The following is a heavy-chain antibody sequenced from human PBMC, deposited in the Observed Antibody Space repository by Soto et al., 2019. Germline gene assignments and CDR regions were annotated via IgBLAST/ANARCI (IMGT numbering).Heavy chain of an antibody. CDR2: IDPNSGGT. V-gene: IGHV1-2*02. Sequence: ASVKVSCKASGYTFTGYYIHWVRQAPGQGLEWMGWIDPNSGGTHYAPKFQGRVAITRAASINTAYMGLNRLRSDDTAVYYCAKNGPSLGAWFDPWGQGTLVTVSS. J-gene: IGHJ5*02. D-gene: IGHD2-8*01. CDR3: AKNGPSLGAWFDP. CDR1: GYTFTGYY.